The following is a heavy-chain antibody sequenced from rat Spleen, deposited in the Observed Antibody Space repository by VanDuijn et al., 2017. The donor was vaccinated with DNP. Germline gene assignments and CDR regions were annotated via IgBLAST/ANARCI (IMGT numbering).Heavy chain of an antibody. Sequence: EVQLVESGGDLVQPGRSLKLSCAASGFTFTYYGMAWVRQAPKKGLEWVASITSSGGGTSYRDSVRGRFTISRDNAKTTLYLQMDSLRSDDTANYYCTTDFERGYWGQGVMVTVSS. CDR1: GFTFTYYG. CDR2: ITSSGGGT. J-gene: IGHJ2*01. CDR3: TTDFERGY. V-gene: IGHV5-27*01. D-gene: IGHD1-11*01.